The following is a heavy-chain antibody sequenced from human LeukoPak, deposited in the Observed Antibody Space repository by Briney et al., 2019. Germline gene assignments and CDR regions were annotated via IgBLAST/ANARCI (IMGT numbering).Heavy chain of an antibody. V-gene: IGHV1-2*02. D-gene: IGHD3-16*02. CDR2: INPNSGGT. CDR3: ARDLRSWWSYRPDHPFHY. J-gene: IGHJ4*02. CDR1: GYTLTGYY. Sequence: GASLKVSCKASGYTLTGYYMHWVRQAPGKGLEWMGWINPNSGGTNYAQKFQGRVTMTRDTSISTAYMELSRLISDDTAVYYCARDLRSWWSYRPDHPFHYWGQGTLVTVSS.